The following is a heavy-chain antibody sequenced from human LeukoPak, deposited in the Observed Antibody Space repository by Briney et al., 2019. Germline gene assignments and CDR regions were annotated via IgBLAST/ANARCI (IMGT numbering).Heavy chain of an antibody. CDR3: ARTVSSSWGFFDS. Sequence: GGSLRLSCAASGFIFTDYGMHWVRQAPGKGLEWMAFVRDDGSTKYYADPVKGRFTISRDNSKSTLYLQMNSLRAEDPAVYFCARTVSSSWGFFDSWGQGTLVTVSS. V-gene: IGHV3-30*02. J-gene: IGHJ4*02. CDR1: GFIFTDYG. D-gene: IGHD6-6*01. CDR2: VRDDGSTK.